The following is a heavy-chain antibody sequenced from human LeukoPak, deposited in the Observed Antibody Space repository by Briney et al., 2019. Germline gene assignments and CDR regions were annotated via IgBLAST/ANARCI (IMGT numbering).Heavy chain of an antibody. CDR1: GFTFSGYA. J-gene: IGHJ4*02. CDR2: ISGSGGST. CDR3: AKGNGDYYDSSGYDT. Sequence: PGGSLRLSWAASGFTFSGYAMSWVRQAPGKGLEWVSAISGSGGSTYYADSVKGRFTISRDNSKNTLYLQMNSLRAEDTAVYYCAKGNGDYYDSSGYDTWGQGTLVTVSS. V-gene: IGHV3-23*01. D-gene: IGHD3-22*01.